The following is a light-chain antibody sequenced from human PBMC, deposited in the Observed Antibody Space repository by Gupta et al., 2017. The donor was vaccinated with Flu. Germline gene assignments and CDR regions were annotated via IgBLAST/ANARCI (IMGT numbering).Light chain of an antibody. V-gene: IGLV1-51*01. J-gene: IGLJ3*02. CDR1: RSNIGTYY. Sequence: QSVLTQPPSVSAAPGQKVTISCSGRRSNIGTYYFSWYQQFSGTAPKVVIYDDDERPTVNPERFSGSKSDTSATVVIARLQAGDEADFYCATRDNSRSGMVFGGGTKRTV. CDR2: DDD. CDR3: ATRDNSRSGMV.